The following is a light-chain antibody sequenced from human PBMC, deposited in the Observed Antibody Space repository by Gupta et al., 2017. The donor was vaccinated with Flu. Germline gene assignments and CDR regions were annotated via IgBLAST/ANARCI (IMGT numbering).Light chain of an antibody. CDR1: ALPKKD. V-gene: IGLV3-10*01. CDR2: EDS. J-gene: IGLJ1*01. CDR3: YSTDSSGNRV. Sequence: SFELAQPPSVSVSPGQTARITCSGDALPKKDVTWYQQKSGQAPVMVMYEDSERPSGIPERLSGSYLGTMATLTISGAQVEDEGEYYCYSTDSSGNRVFGTGTKVTVL.